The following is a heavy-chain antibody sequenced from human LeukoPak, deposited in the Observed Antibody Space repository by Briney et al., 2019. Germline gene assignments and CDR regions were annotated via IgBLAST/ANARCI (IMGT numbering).Heavy chain of an antibody. Sequence: GRSLRLSCAASGFTFSSYSMNWVRQAPGKGLEWVSYISSSSSTIYYADSVKGRFTISRDNAKNSLYLQMNSLRAEDTAVYYCAREGVKYYDFWSGYYPVLSEDYFDYWGQGTLVTVSS. V-gene: IGHV3-48*04. CDR1: GFTFSSYS. D-gene: IGHD3-3*01. CDR2: ISSSSSTI. J-gene: IGHJ4*02. CDR3: AREGVKYYDFWSGYYPVLSEDYFDY.